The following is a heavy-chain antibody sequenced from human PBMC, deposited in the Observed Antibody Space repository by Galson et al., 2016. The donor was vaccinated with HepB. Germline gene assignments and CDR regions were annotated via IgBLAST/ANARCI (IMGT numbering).Heavy chain of an antibody. CDR3: ARDSGPLVRGVLDH. CDR2: ISFDGDDE. V-gene: IGHV3-30*04. D-gene: IGHD3-10*01. J-gene: IGHJ4*02. Sequence: SLRLSCAVSGFTFRNYAMHWVRRAPGKGLEWVAIISFDGDDEKYADSVKGRFMISRDNSKNTVYLQMNSLRGEDTAVYYCARDSGPLVRGVLDHWGQGTLATVSS. CDR1: GFTFRNYA.